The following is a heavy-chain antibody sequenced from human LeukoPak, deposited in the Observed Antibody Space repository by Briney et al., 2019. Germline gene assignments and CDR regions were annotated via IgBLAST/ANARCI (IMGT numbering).Heavy chain of an antibody. CDR3: ARDRDSTNWFDP. D-gene: IGHD2-21*01. CDR2: ITSDGTGT. CDR1: GFTFRSYW. J-gene: IGHJ5*02. V-gene: IGHV3-74*01. Sequence: GGSLRLSCAASGFTFRSYWMHWVRQPPGKRLVWVSHITSDGTGTNYADSVKGRFTISRDNTKNMLYLQMSSLRAEDTAVYYCARDRDSTNWFDPWGQGTLVTVSS.